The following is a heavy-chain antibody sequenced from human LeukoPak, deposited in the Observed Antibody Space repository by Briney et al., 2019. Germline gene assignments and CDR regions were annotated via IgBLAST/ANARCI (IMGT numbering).Heavy chain of an antibody. Sequence: SGPALVKPTQTLTLTCTFSGFSLDTSGEGVAWIRQAPGKALEWLAVIYWDDGKRFSPPLKRRLTITKDTSKNQVVLTVVNMDPVDTATYFCAHKRAATYGSGSYSPSWFDPWGQGTVVTVSS. J-gene: IGHJ5*02. CDR2: IYWDDGK. V-gene: IGHV2-5*02. CDR3: AHKRAATYGSGSYSPSWFDP. D-gene: IGHD3-10*01. CDR1: GFSLDTSGEG.